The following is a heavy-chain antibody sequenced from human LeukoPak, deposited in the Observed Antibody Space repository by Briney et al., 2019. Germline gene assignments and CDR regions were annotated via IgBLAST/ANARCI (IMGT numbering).Heavy chain of an antibody. D-gene: IGHD5-24*01. J-gene: IGHJ4*02. Sequence: GGSLRLSCAASGFTFSSCAMNSVRQAPGKGLEWVSVITGSGGSKYYADSVKGRFTISRDNSKNTLSLQMNSLRAEDTAVYYCAKGRLDGMGLLDYWGQGTLVTVSS. CDR1: GFTFSSCA. CDR2: ITGSGGSK. V-gene: IGHV3-23*01. CDR3: AKGRLDGMGLLDY.